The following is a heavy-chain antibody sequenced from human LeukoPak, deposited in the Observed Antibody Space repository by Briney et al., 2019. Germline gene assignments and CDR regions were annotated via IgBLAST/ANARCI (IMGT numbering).Heavy chain of an antibody. CDR2: ISAYNGNT. V-gene: IGHV1-18*01. CDR3: ARDAFRYYYDSSGYYHIY. Sequence: ASVKVSCKASGYTFTSYGISWVRQAPGQGLEWMGWISAYNGNTNYAQKLQGRVTMTTDTSTSTAYMELRSLRSDDTAVYYCARDAFRYYYDSSGYYHIYWGQGTLVTVPS. CDR1: GYTFTSYG. D-gene: IGHD3-22*01. J-gene: IGHJ4*02.